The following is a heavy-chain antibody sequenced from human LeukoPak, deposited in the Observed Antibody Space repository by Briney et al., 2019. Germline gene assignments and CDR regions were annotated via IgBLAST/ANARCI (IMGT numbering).Heavy chain of an antibody. V-gene: IGHV1-46*01. CDR3: ARDRIQLDRYYYYGMDV. J-gene: IGHJ6*02. CDR2: INPSGGST. CDR1: GDTFTSYY. Sequence: ASVKVSCKASGDTFTSYYMHWVRQAPGQGLEWMGIINPSGGSTSYAQKFQGRVTMTRDTSTSTVYMELSSLRSEDTAVYYCARDRIQLDRYYYYGMDVWGQGTTVTVSS. D-gene: IGHD5-18*01.